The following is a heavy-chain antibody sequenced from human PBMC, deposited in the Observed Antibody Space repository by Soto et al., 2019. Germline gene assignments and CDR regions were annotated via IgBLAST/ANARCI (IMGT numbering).Heavy chain of an antibody. CDR3: ARGYDSSGYYPYYYGMDV. CDR1: GGTFSSYA. D-gene: IGHD3-22*01. CDR2: IIPIFGTA. J-gene: IGHJ6*02. V-gene: IGHV1-69*13. Sequence: ASVKVSCKASGGTFSSYAISWVRQAPGQGLEWMGGIIPIFGTANYAQKFQGRVTITADESTSTAYMELSSLRSEDTAVYYCARGYDSSGYYPYYYGMDVWGQGTTVTVSS.